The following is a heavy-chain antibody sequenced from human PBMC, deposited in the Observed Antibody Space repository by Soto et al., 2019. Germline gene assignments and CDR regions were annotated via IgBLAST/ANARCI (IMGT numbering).Heavy chain of an antibody. J-gene: IGHJ3*02. CDR2: MNPNSGNT. Sequence: GASVKVSCKASGYTFTSYDIDWVRQATGQGLEWMGWMNPNSGNTGYAQKFQGRVTMTRDTSISTAYMELSSLRSEDTAVYYCARSIARPRIATQNAFDIWGQGTMVTVSS. V-gene: IGHV1-8*01. D-gene: IGHD6-6*01. CDR1: GYTFTSYD. CDR3: ARSIARPRIATQNAFDI.